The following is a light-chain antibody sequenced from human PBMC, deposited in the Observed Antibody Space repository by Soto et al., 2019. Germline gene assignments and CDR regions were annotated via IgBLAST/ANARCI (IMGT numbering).Light chain of an antibody. J-gene: IGKJ1*01. CDR3: QQYGGSPRT. CDR2: DAS. V-gene: IGKV3-20*01. CDR1: QSVSSSS. Sequence: EIVLTQSPGTLSLSPGERATLPCRASQSVSSSSLAWYQQKRGQAPRLLIHDASSRATGIPDRFSGSGSGTDFTLTISSLEPEDFAVYYCQQYGGSPRTFGQGTKVDIK.